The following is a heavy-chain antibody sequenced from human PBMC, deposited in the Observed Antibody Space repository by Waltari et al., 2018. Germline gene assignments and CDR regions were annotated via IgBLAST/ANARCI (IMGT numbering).Heavy chain of an antibody. V-gene: IGHV1-69*01. Sequence: QVQLVQSGAEVKKPGSSVTVSCWASGGTVSSYALRWVRTAPGQGLEWMGGIIPIFDTANYAQKFQGRVTITADESTSTAYMELSSLRSEDTAVYYCARDGDKGMEWPLLDVWGKGTTVTISS. D-gene: IGHD3-3*01. J-gene: IGHJ6*04. CDR2: IIPIFDTA. CDR3: ARDGDKGMEWPLLDV. CDR1: GGTVSSYA.